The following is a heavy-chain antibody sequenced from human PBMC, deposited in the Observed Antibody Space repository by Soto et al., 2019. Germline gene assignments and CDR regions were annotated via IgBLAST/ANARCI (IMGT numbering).Heavy chain of an antibody. V-gene: IGHV3-30*03. CDR1: GFTFSDFG. CDR3: ARDLTDYNYEYKFGF. Sequence: GGSLRLSCAASGFTFSDFGMHWVRQSPGKGLEWVAVISFEGSNKYFAESVKGRFTISRDDSKNTVYLQMNSLRPEDTAVYFCARDLTDYNYEYKFGFWGQGTLVTVSS. J-gene: IGHJ4*02. CDR2: ISFEGSNK. D-gene: IGHD4-4*01.